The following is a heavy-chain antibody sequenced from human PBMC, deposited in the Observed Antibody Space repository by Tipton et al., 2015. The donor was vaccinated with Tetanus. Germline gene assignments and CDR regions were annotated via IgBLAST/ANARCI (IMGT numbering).Heavy chain of an antibody. D-gene: IGHD5/OR15-5a*01. CDR2: ISGSDGIT. V-gene: IGHV3-23*01. CDR1: GLTVTENY. CDR3: AKDGCFSVGCLGSDY. Sequence: SLRLSCSASGLTVTENYMSWVRQAPGKGLEWVSGISGSDGITYYADSVRGRFTVSRDNSKNTLYLQMNSLRADDTAVYYCAKDGCFSVGCLGSDYWGQGNLVTVSS. J-gene: IGHJ4*02.